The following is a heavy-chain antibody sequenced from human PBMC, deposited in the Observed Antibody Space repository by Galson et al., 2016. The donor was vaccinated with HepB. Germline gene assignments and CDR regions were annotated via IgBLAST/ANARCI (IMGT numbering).Heavy chain of an antibody. CDR3: VRDRAARETVNYYFMSV. D-gene: IGHD6-25*01. J-gene: IGHJ6*03. CDR1: GFTFNNYC. Sequence: SLRLSCAASGFTFNNYCMNWVRQAPGKGLEWVALIWCDGRKTYYADSVKGRFTISRDNSKNTLYLQMNSLRAEDTAVYYCVRDRAARETVNYYFMSVWGQGATVSLPS. CDR2: IWCDGRKT. V-gene: IGHV3-33*01.